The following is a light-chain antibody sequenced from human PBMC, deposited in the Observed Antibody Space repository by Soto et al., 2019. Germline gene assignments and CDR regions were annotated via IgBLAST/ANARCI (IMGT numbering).Light chain of an antibody. CDR2: AES. Sequence: DIQLTQSPSFLSASVGDRVTITCRASQGIAGSLAWYQQKPGKPPKLLIYAESTLQTGVPSRFSGSGSGTDFTLTISDVQPEDFALYYCHQRQSWPRTFGQGTKVDI. J-gene: IGKJ1*01. V-gene: IGKV1-9*01. CDR1: QGIAGS. CDR3: HQRQSWPRT.